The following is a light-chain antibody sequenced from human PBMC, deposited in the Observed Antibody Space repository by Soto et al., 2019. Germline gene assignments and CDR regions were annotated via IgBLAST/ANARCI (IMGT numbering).Light chain of an antibody. Sequence: QSALTQPASVSGSPGQSITLSCTGTRIDLGSYNLVSWYQQHPGKAPKLVIYEGSKRPSGVSDRFSGSKSGTTASLTISGLQAEDEVDYFCCSFVGSGAVVFGGGTKVTVL. CDR3: CSFVGSGAVV. J-gene: IGLJ2*01. V-gene: IGLV2-23*01. CDR2: EGS. CDR1: RIDLGSYNL.